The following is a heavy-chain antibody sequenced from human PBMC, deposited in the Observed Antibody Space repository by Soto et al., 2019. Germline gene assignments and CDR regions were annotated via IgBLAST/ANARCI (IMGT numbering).Heavy chain of an antibody. D-gene: IGHD3-10*01. CDR2: IWYDGSNK. CDR3: ARAPLGVLWLEEAFDI. J-gene: IGHJ3*02. V-gene: IGHV3-33*01. CDR1: GFTFSSYG. Sequence: GGSLRLSCAASGFTFSSYGMHWVRQAPGKGLEWVAVIWYDGSNKYYADSVKGRFTISRDNSKNTLYLQMNSLRAEDTAVYYCARAPLGVLWLEEAFDIWGQGTMVTVSS.